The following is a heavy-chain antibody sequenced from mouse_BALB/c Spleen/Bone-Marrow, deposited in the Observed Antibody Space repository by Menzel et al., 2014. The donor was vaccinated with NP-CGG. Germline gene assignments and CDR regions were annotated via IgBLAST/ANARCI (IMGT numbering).Heavy chain of an antibody. V-gene: IGHV1-87*01. J-gene: IGHJ3*01. CDR2: IHPGDGDT. CDR1: GYTFTGYW. Sequence: QVQLQQSGAELARPGASVKLSCKASGYTFTGYWMHWVKKRPGQGLEWIGAIHPGDGDTSYTQKFEGKATLTADKSSSTAHRQLSCVASEDYAFYYCSRGEAYYGYEFAYWGQGTLVTASA. CDR3: SRGEAYYGYEFAY. D-gene: IGHD2-14*01.